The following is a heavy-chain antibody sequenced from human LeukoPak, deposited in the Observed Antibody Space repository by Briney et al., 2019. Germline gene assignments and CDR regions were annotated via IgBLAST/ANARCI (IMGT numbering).Heavy chain of an antibody. CDR2: ISYDGGNK. Sequence: GGSLRLSCAASGFIFSGYVMHWVRQAPGKGLEWVAVISYDGGNKYYADSVKGRFSISRDNSKNTMYLQMNSLRDEDTALYYCARPYCGGDCYSFLDAFDIWGQGTMVTVSS. D-gene: IGHD2-21*02. V-gene: IGHV3-30-3*01. CDR3: ARPYCGGDCYSFLDAFDI. CDR1: GFIFSGYV. J-gene: IGHJ3*02.